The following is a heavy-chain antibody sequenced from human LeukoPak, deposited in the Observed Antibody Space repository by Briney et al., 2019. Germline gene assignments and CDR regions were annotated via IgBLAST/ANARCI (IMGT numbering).Heavy chain of an antibody. CDR3: ARGRDGYNSYWFDP. V-gene: IGHV1-8*01. Sequence: GASVKVSCKASGYTFTSYDISWVRQATGQGLEWMGWMNPNSGNTGYAQKFQGRVTMTRNTSISTAYMELSSLRSEDTAVYYCARGRDGYNSYWFDPWGQGTLVTVSS. D-gene: IGHD5-24*01. CDR2: MNPNSGNT. J-gene: IGHJ5*02. CDR1: GYTFTSYD.